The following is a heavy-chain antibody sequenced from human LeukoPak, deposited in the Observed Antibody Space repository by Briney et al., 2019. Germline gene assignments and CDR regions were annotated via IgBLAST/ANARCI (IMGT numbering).Heavy chain of an antibody. CDR2: ISYDGSNK. CDR3: ARDVYGSY. D-gene: IGHD3-10*01. V-gene: IGHV3-30*04. J-gene: IGHJ4*02. Sequence: PGGSLRLSCAASGFTFSSYAMHWVRQAPGKGLEWAAVISYDGSNKYYADSVKGRFTISRDNSKNTLYLQMNSLRAEDTAVYYCARDVYGSYWGQGTLVTVSS. CDR1: GFTFSSYA.